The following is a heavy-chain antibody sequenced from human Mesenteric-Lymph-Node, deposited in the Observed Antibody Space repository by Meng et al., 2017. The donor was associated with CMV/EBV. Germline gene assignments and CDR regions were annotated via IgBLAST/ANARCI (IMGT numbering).Heavy chain of an antibody. CDR1: GGSFSGYS. V-gene: IGHV4-34*01. CDR2: INHSGST. D-gene: IGHD3-9*01. Sequence: VQLHHGGTWLLKPSGTLSASCAVYGGSFSGYSWNWIRQSPEKGLEWIGEINHSGSTTYNPSFTSRIIISVDTSTNQISLNMSSVTAADTAVYYCARGSSYDILTGYFDYWGQGALVTVSS. J-gene: IGHJ4*02. CDR3: ARGSSYDILTGYFDY.